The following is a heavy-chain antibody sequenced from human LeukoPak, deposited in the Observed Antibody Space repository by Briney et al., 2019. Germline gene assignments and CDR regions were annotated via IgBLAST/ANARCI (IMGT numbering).Heavy chain of an antibody. CDR3: ARVVGGYFDY. V-gene: IGHV4-30-4*01. CDR2: IYYSGST. CDR1: GGPISSGDYY. J-gene: IGHJ4*02. D-gene: IGHD2-15*01. Sequence: SETLSLTCTVSGGPISSGDYYWSWIRQPPGKGLEWIGYIYYSGSTYYNPSLKSRVTISVDTSKNQFSLKLSSVTAADTAVYYCARVVGGYFDYWGQGTLVTVSS.